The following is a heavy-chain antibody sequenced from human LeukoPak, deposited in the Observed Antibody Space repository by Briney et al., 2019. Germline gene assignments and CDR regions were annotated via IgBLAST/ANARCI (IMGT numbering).Heavy chain of an antibody. CDR2: IYPDGNNK. V-gene: IGHV3-30*19. Sequence: GGSLRLSCAASGFTFTAYGMHWVRQAPGKGLEWVACIYPDGNNKDYADSVKGRFIISRDNSKNILFLQMNSLRAADTAVYYCARARSSYGYGDAFDIWGQGTMVTVSS. D-gene: IGHD5-18*01. CDR3: ARARSSYGYGDAFDI. CDR1: GFTFTAYG. J-gene: IGHJ3*02.